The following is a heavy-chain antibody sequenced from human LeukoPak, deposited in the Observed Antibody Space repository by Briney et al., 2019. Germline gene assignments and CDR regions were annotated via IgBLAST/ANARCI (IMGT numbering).Heavy chain of an antibody. V-gene: IGHV4-61*09. CDR3: ARSTRWGYCSGGSCTTVRYFDY. Sequence: PSETLSLTCTVSGESISSGSDYWSWIRQPAGKGLECIGHIYSSGGTNYNPSLKSRVTISVDTSENQFSLKLSSVTAADTAVYYCARSTRWGYCSGGSCTTVRYFDYWGHGTLVTVSS. D-gene: IGHD2-15*01. CDR1: GESISSGSDY. J-gene: IGHJ4*01. CDR2: IYSSGGT.